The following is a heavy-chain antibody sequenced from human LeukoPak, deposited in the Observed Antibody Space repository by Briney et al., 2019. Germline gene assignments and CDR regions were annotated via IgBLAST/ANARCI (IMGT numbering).Heavy chain of an antibody. CDR1: GFTFSSYW. J-gene: IGHJ4*02. V-gene: IGHV3-7*01. Sequence: GGSLRLSCAASGFTFSSYWMSWVRQAPGKGLEWVANIKQDGSEKYYVDSVKGRFTISRDNAKNSLYLQMNSLRAEDTAVYYCARALPSNDKYYFDYWGQGTLVTVSS. CDR3: ARALPSNDKYYFDY. D-gene: IGHD3-3*02. CDR2: IKQDGSEK.